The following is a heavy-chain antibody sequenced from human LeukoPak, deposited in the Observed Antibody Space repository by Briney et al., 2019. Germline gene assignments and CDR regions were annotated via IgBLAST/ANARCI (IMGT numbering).Heavy chain of an antibody. CDR3: ARVGGYSGYAAI. J-gene: IGHJ4*02. CDR1: GYIFTDYG. CDR2: ISGYNGNT. D-gene: IGHD5-12*01. Sequence: ASVKVSCKASGYIFTDYGISWVRQAPGQGFEWMGWISGYNGNTNYAQSLQGRVTMTTDTSTSTTYMELRSLRSDDTAVYYCARVGGYSGYAAIWGQGTLVTVSS. V-gene: IGHV1-18*01.